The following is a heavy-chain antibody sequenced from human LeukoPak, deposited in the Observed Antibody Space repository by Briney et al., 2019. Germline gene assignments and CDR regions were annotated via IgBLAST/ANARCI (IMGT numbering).Heavy chain of an antibody. J-gene: IGHJ4*02. CDR1: GFTFSSYG. D-gene: IGHD3-10*01. CDR3: ARRKGGSAFDY. CDR2: IWYDGSNK. Sequence: PGGSLRLSCAASGFTFSSYGMHWVRQAPGKGLEWVAVIWYDGSNKYYADSVKGRFTISRDNSKNTLYLQMNSLRAEGTAVYYCARRKGGSAFDYWGQGTLVTVSS. V-gene: IGHV3-33*01.